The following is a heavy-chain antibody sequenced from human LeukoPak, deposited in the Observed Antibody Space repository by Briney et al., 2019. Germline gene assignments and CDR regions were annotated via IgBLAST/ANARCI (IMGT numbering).Heavy chain of an antibody. D-gene: IGHD2-15*01. CDR1: GFTFSSCG. CDR3: ATDRFVVVVAWRY. CDR2: FDPEDGET. V-gene: IGHV1-24*01. J-gene: IGHJ4*02. Sequence: GGSLRLSCAASGFTFSSCGMHWVRQAPGKGLEWMGGFDPEDGETIYAQKFQGRVTMTEDTSTDTAYMELSSLRSEDTAVYYCATDRFVVVVAWRYWGQGTLVTVSS.